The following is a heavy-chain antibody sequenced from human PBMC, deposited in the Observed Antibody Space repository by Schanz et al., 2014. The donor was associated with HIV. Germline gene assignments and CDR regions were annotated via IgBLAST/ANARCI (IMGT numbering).Heavy chain of an antibody. Sequence: EVPLVESGGGLLQPGRSLRLSCAASGFIFNDFAMHWVRQAPGKGLEWVSTTSWNSGSIAYADSVKGRFTISRDNAKNSLYLQMNSLRAEDTAFYYCAKDWARTAGYCFHYWGQGTLVTVSS. V-gene: IGHV3-9*01. J-gene: IGHJ4*02. CDR3: AKDWARTAGYCFHY. D-gene: IGHD3-9*01. CDR1: GFIFNDFA. CDR2: TSWNSGSI.